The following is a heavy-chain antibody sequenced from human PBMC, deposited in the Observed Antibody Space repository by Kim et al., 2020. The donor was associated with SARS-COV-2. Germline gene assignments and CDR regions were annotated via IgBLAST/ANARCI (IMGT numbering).Heavy chain of an antibody. CDR2: ISWNSGSI. V-gene: IGHV3-9*01. D-gene: IGHD3-22*01. CDR3: AKDMGGGVTMITPSYFDY. Sequence: GGSLRLSCAASGFTFGDYAMHWVRQAPGKGLEWVSGISWNSGSIGYADSVKGRFTISRDNAKNSLYLQMNSLRAEDTALYYCAKDMGGGVTMITPSYFDYWGQGTLVTVSS. CDR1: GFTFGDYA. J-gene: IGHJ4*02.